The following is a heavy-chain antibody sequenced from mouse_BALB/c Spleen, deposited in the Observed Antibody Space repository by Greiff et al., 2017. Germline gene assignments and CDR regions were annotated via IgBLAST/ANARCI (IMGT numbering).Heavy chain of an antibody. CDR3: ARNDYYFDY. Sequence: EVKLMESGGGLVQPGGSLKLSCAASGFTFSSYGMSWVRQTPDKRLELVATINSNGGSTYYPDSVKGRFTISRDNAKNTLYLQMSSLKSEDTAMYYCARNDYYFDYWGQGTTLTVSS. CDR2: INSNGGST. J-gene: IGHJ2*01. CDR1: GFTFSSYG. D-gene: IGHD2-4*01. V-gene: IGHV5-6-3*01.